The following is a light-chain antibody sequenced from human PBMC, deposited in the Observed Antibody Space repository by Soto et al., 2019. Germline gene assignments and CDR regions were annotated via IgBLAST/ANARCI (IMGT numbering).Light chain of an antibody. J-gene: IGKJ1*01. CDR3: QQSNNYPRT. Sequence: DIQLTQSPCFLSASPGDRATITCRASQGISSHLAWYQQKPGKAPKLLIYEASTRESGVPSRFSGSGSGTEFTLTISSLQSEDFATYYCQQSNNYPRTFGQGTKVDI. V-gene: IGKV1-9*01. CDR2: EAS. CDR1: QGISSH.